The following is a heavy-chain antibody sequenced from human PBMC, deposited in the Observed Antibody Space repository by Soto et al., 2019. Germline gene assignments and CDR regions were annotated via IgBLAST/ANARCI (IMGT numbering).Heavy chain of an antibody. Sequence: QVQLEQSAPEVKKPGASVKVSCKASGYTFTTYGISWVRQAPGQGLEWMGWINTHNGNTNYAQNLQGRVIMTADTSTSTAYMELRSLRSDDTAVCYCTREGSAPYYYYGMDAWGQGTTVTVSS. V-gene: IGHV1-18*01. D-gene: IGHD3-10*01. J-gene: IGHJ6*02. CDR1: GYTFTTYG. CDR2: INTHNGNT. CDR3: TREGSAPYYYYGMDA.